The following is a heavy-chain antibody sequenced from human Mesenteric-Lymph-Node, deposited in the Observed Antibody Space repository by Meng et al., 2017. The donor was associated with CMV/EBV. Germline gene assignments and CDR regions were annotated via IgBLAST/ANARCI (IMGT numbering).Heavy chain of an antibody. J-gene: IGHJ6*02. D-gene: IGHD3-16*01. V-gene: IGHV3-43*02. CDR2: ITWDGGNT. CDR1: GFTFSDYA. Sequence: GGSLRLSCAASGFTFSDYAMSWVRQAPGKGLEWVSLITWDGGNTSYADSVKGRFTISRDNSKNSLYLQMNSLTIEDTALYYCAKGLRGSDYYRYYYYGIDVWGQGTTVTVSS. CDR3: AKGLRGSDYYRYYYYGIDV.